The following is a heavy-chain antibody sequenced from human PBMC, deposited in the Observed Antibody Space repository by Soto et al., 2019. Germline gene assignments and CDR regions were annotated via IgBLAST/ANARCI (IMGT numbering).Heavy chain of an antibody. J-gene: IGHJ6*03. CDR1: GFTFSSYA. CDR2: ISSNGGST. CDR3: ARDHLVRANWNSDYYYYMDV. Sequence: GGSLRLSCAASGFTFSSYAMHWVRQAPGKGLEYVSAISSNGGSTYYANSVKGRFTISRDNSKNTLYLQMGSLRAEDMAVYYCARDHLVRANWNSDYYYYMDVWGKGTTVTVSS. D-gene: IGHD1-7*01. V-gene: IGHV3-64*01.